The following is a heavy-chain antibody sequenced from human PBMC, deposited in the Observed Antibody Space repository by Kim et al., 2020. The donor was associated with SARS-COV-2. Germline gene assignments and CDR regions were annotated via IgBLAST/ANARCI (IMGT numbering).Heavy chain of an antibody. Sequence: KYYADSVKGRYTISRDNSKTTLYLQLNSLRAEDTAVYYCAILWFGELFDYWGQGTLVTVSS. J-gene: IGHJ4*02. V-gene: IGHV3-33*01. CDR2: K. CDR3: AILWFGELFDY. D-gene: IGHD3-10*01.